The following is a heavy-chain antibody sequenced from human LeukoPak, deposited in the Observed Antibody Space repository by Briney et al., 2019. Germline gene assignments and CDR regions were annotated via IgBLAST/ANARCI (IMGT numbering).Heavy chain of an antibody. V-gene: IGHV4-34*01. CDR2: INHSGST. Sequence: PSETLSLTCAVYGGSFSGYYWSWIRQPPGKRLEWIGEINHSGSTNYNPSLKSRVTMSVDMSKNQFSLNLSSVTAADTAIYYCARGLRIGSRFDPWGQGTLVTVSS. J-gene: IGHJ5*02. CDR3: ARGLRIGSRFDP. CDR1: GGSFSGYY. D-gene: IGHD2-15*01.